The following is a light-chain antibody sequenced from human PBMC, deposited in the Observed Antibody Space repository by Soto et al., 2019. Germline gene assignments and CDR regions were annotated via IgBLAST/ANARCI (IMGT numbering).Light chain of an antibody. V-gene: IGLV1-51*01. CDR2: DNN. CDR1: SSNIGNNY. J-gene: IGLJ2*01. CDR3: GTWGSSLSAVV. Sequence: QSVLTQPPSVSAAPGQKVTISCSGSSSNIGNNYVSWYQQFPGTAPKLLIYDNNKRPSGIPDRFSGSKSGTSATLGITGLQTGDEADYYCGTWGSSLSAVVFGGGTKLTV.